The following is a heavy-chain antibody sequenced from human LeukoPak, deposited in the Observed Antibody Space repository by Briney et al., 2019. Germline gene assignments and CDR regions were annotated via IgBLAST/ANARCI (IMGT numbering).Heavy chain of an antibody. CDR1: GFTFSTYA. CDR2: ISNSGGST. D-gene: IGHD2-2*01. V-gene: IGHV3-23*01. J-gene: IGHJ4*02. CDR3: AKDCCSTTSLFDY. Sequence: PGGSLRLSCAASGFTFSTYAMSWVRQAPGKGLEWVSTISNSGGSTYYADSVKGRFTISRDNSKNTLSLQMNSLRAEDTAVYYCAKDCCSTTSLFDYWGQGTLVTVSS.